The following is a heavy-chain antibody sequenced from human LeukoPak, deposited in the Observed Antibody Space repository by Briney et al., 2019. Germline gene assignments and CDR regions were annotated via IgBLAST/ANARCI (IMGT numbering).Heavy chain of an antibody. D-gene: IGHD3-10*01. Sequence: GGSLRLSCAASGFTFSSYAMSWVRQAPGKGLEWASAISGSGGSTYYADSVKGRFTISRDNSKNTLYLQMNSLRAEDTAVYCCANSGSGYFDYWGQGTLVTVSS. J-gene: IGHJ4*02. CDR2: ISGSGGST. CDR3: ANSGSGYFDY. CDR1: GFTFSSYA. V-gene: IGHV3-23*01.